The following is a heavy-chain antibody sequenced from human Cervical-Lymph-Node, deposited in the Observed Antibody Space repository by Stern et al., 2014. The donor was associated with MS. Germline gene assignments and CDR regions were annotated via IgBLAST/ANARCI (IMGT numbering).Heavy chain of an antibody. D-gene: IGHD1-1*01. CDR3: ARVLSLATSDS. V-gene: IGHV1-46*01. CDR1: GYTFTPYY. CDR2: FNLSGWKT. Sequence: VQLVQSGAEIRKPGASVKISCEASGYTFTPYYMHWVRQAPGQGLELVSLFNLSGWKTTDAQRFQVRVTVTGDTSTSTVYMELTGLRSEDTAVYYCARVLSLATSDSWGQGTLVIVSS. J-gene: IGHJ4*02.